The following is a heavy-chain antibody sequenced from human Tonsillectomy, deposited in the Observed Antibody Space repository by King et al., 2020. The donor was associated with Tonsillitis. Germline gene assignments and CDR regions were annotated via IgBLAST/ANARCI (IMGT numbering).Heavy chain of an antibody. CDR3: ARVRYYYVSSGYRPDAFDI. CDR1: GGSISSGGYS. J-gene: IGHJ3*02. V-gene: IGHV4-30-4*07. D-gene: IGHD3-22*01. Sequence: QLQESGPGLVKPSQTLSLTCAVSGGSISSGGYSWSWIRQPPGKGLEWIGYIYYSGSTYYNPSLKSRVTISVDTSKNQFSLKLSSVTAADTAVYYCARVRYYYVSSGYRPDAFDIWGQGTMVTVSS. CDR2: IYYSGST.